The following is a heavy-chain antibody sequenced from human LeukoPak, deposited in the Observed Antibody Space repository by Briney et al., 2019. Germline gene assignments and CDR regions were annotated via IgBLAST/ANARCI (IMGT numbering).Heavy chain of an antibody. V-gene: IGHV3-7*03. CDR3: ATPLDYYDSSGYRQGGD. D-gene: IGHD3-22*01. CDR1: GFTFSNYW. J-gene: IGHJ4*02. CDR2: IKGDGSRK. Sequence: GGSLRLSCAVSGFTFSNYWMTWVRQAPGKGLEWVANIKGDGSRKNCVDSLKGRFTISRDNAKNLLYLQMNSLRAEDTAVYYCATPLDYYDSSGYRQGGDWGQGTLVTVSS.